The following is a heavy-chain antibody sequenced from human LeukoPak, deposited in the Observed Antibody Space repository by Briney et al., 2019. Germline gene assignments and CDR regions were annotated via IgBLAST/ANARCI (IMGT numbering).Heavy chain of an antibody. CDR3: LQFAY. V-gene: IGHV3-66*01. J-gene: IGHJ4*02. Sequence: PGGCLRLSWTASGFTIYSNYISWVRRAPGKGLEWVSIIHNDDRTYYADSVKGRFTISRDSSKNTVYLQMNSLRVEDTAVYYCLQFAYWGQGTLVTVSS. CDR1: GFTIYSNY. CDR2: IHNDDRT. D-gene: IGHD3-10*01.